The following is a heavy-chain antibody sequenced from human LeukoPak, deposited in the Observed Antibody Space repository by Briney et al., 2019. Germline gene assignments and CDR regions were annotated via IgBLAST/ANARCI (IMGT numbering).Heavy chain of an antibody. CDR2: IESGGST. CDR3: AIVGSYYDMDV. CDR1: GFTVSSKY. J-gene: IGHJ6*02. V-gene: IGHV3-53*01. Sequence: PGGSLRLSCAVSGFTVSSKYMNWVRQAPGKGLEWVSVIESGGSTYYADSVKGRFTVSRDNFQNTLYLQMNSLRAEDTAVYYCAIVGSYYDMDVWRQGTTVTVSS. D-gene: IGHD3-10*01.